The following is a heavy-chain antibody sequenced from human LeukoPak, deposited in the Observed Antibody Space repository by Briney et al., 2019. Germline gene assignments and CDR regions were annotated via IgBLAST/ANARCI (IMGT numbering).Heavy chain of an antibody. CDR1: GGSISSGSYY. CDR2: IYTSGST. V-gene: IGHV4-61*02. Sequence: TSETLSLTCTVSGGSISSGSYYWSWIRQPAGKGLAWIGRIYTSGSTNYNPSLKSRVTISVDRSKNQFSLKLSSVTAADTAVYYCARDRHYGGVLESWGQGTLVTVSS. D-gene: IGHD4-23*01. J-gene: IGHJ4*02. CDR3: ARDRHYGGVLES.